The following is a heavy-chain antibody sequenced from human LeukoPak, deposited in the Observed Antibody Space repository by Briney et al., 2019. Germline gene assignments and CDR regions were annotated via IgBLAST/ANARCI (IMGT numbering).Heavy chain of an antibody. CDR2: IVPIFGTA. CDR3: ARCGRYSYGPLDY. J-gene: IGHJ4*02. D-gene: IGHD5-18*01. CDR1: GGTFSSYA. Sequence: SVKVSCKASGGTFSSYAISWVRQAPGQGLEWMGGIVPIFGTANYAQKFQGRVTITADESTSTAYMELSSLRSEDTAVYYCARCGRYSYGPLDYWGQGTLVTVSS. V-gene: IGHV1-69*13.